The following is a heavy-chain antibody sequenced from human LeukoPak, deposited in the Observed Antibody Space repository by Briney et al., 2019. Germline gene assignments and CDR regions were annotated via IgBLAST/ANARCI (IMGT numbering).Heavy chain of an antibody. D-gene: IGHD2-2*01. CDR3: ARGLPSPSRWFDP. CDR1: GGSFSGYH. V-gene: IGHV4-34*01. CDR2: INHSRST. Sequence: AETLSLTCGVYGGSFSGYHWTWIRLPPGKGLEWMGDINHSRSTHYNPSLTSRVTISVDTSNTQFPLKLHSVTATDTAVYYCARGLPSPSRWFDPWGQGTLVTVSS. J-gene: IGHJ5*02.